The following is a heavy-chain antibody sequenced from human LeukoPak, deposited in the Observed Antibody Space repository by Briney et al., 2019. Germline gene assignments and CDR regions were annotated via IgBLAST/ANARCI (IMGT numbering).Heavy chain of an antibody. CDR2: IYPGDSDT. CDR1: GYSFTSYW. CDR3: ARAPGYSSSWDAYFDY. D-gene: IGHD6-13*01. Sequence: RGESLKISCKGSGYSFTSYWIGWVRPMPGKGLEWMGIIYPGDSDTRYSPSFQGQVTISADKSISTAYLQWSSLKASDTAMYYCARAPGYSSSWDAYFDYWGQGTLVTVSS. V-gene: IGHV5-51*01. J-gene: IGHJ4*02.